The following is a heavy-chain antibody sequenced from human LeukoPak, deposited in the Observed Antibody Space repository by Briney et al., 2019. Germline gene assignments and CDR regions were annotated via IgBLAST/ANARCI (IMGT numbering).Heavy chain of an antibody. J-gene: IGHJ4*02. Sequence: GESLKISCKGSGYSFTSYWIGWVRQMPGKGLEWMGIIYPGDSDTRYSPSFQGQVTISADKSISTAYLQWSSLKASDTAMYYCARRPDGIWFGELFYFDYWGQGTLVTVSS. CDR2: IYPGDSDT. CDR3: ARRPDGIWFGELFYFDY. V-gene: IGHV5-51*01. CDR1: GYSFTSYW. D-gene: IGHD3-10*01.